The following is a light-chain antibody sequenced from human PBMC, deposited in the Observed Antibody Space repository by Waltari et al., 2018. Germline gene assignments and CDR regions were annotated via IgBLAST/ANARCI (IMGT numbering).Light chain of an antibody. Sequence: QPALTQPASVSGSPGQSITIACTGTSSDVGAYNYVSWYQQHPGKAPKLMIYEVSNRPSGVSNRFSGSKSGNTASLTSSGLQAEDEADYYCSSYTSSSTLEVFGGGTKLTVL. J-gene: IGLJ2*01. CDR2: EVS. V-gene: IGLV2-14*01. CDR3: SSYTSSSTLEV. CDR1: SSDVGAYNY.